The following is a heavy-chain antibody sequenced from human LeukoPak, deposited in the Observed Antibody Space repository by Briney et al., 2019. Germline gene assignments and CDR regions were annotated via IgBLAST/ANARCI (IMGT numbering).Heavy chain of an antibody. Sequence: GGSLRLSCAASGFTFSNYAMHWVRQAPGKGLEWVSVIYSGGSTYYADSVKGRFTISRDNSKNTLYLQMNSLRAEDTAVYYCARQSYYYGSGSYTGLYYFDYWGQGTLVTVSS. CDR2: IYSGGST. V-gene: IGHV3-66*04. D-gene: IGHD3-10*01. J-gene: IGHJ4*02. CDR3: ARQSYYYGSGSYTGLYYFDY. CDR1: GFTFSNYA.